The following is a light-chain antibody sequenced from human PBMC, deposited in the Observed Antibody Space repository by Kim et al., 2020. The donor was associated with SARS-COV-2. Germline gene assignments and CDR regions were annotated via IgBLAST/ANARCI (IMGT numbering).Light chain of an antibody. J-gene: IGKJ2*01. CDR3: QQYYTTPYT. CDR1: QSVLYSSNNQNY. CDR2: WAS. V-gene: IGKV4-1*01. Sequence: RATSNCKSSQSVLYSSNNQNYLAWYQQKPGLPPKLLIYWASTREHGVPDRFSGSGSGTDFTLTISSLQAEDVAVYYCQQYYTTPYTFGQGTKLEI.